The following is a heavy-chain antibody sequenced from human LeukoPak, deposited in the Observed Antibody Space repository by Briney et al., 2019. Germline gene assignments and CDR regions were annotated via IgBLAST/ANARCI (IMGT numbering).Heavy chain of an antibody. Sequence: ASVKVSCKASGYTFTGYYMHWVRQAPGQGLEWMGWINPNSGGTNYAQKFQGRVTMTRDTSISTAYMELSRLRSDDTAVYYCARDYYDFWSGYSPYNWFDPWGQGTLVTVYS. D-gene: IGHD3-3*01. CDR2: INPNSGGT. CDR1: GYTFTGYY. V-gene: IGHV1-2*02. CDR3: ARDYYDFWSGYSPYNWFDP. J-gene: IGHJ5*02.